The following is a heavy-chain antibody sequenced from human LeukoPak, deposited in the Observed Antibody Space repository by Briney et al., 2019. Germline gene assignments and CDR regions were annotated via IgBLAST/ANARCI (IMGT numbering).Heavy chain of an antibody. J-gene: IGHJ4*02. CDR1: GGSISSYY. V-gene: IGHV4-59*01. D-gene: IGHD3-10*01. CDR2: IYYSGIT. Sequence: SETLSLTCTVSGGSISSYYWSWIRQPPGKGLEWVGFIYYSGITNYNPSLKSRVTISVDTSKNQFSLKLSSVTAADTAVYFCARVEDYYASGSYPKCYFDYWGQGTLVTVSS. CDR3: ARVEDYYASGSYPKCYFDY.